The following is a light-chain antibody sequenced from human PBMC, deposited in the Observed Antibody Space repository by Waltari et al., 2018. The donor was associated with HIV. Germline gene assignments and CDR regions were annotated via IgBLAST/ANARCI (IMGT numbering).Light chain of an antibody. V-gene: IGKV2-30*01. J-gene: IGKJ1*01. CDR3: MQETFWGWT. CDR2: KVS. CDR1: ERLVSADGNTY. Sequence: VVLTQFPVSLSVSVGQSAYFSCRPSERLVSADGNTYLSWFRQRPGQSPRRLFYKVSNRDSGVPGKFSGSGAVRDFTLQINRVEAEDVAIYYCMQETFWGWTFGPGTKVEI.